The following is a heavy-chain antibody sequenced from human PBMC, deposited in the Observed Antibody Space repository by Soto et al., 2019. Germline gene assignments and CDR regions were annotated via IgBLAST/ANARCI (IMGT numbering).Heavy chain of an antibody. CDR1: GFSLSASGTR. CDR2: IDWDDDK. Sequence: GPTLVNPTQTLTLTCTLSGFSLSASGTRVSWIRQPPGKALEWLARIDWDDDKFYSTSLKTRLTISMDTSRNQVVLTMTNMDPVDTATYYCARETAPWFDPWGQGTLVTVSS. D-gene: IGHD5-18*01. J-gene: IGHJ5*02. CDR3: ARETAPWFDP. V-gene: IGHV2-70*04.